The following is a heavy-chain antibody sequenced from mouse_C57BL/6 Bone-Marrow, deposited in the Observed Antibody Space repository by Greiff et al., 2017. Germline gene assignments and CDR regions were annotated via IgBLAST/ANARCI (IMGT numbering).Heavy chain of an antibody. V-gene: IGHV1-61*01. D-gene: IGHD2-1*01. CDR2: IYPSDSET. CDR1: GYTFTSYW. CDR3: ARWTYGKSY. Sequence: VQLQQPGAELVRPGSSVKLSCKASGYTFTSYWMDWVKQRPGQGLEWIGNIYPSDSETHYNQKFKDKATLTVDKSSSTAYMQLSSLTSEDSAVXYCARWTYGKSYWGQGTTLTVSS. J-gene: IGHJ2*01.